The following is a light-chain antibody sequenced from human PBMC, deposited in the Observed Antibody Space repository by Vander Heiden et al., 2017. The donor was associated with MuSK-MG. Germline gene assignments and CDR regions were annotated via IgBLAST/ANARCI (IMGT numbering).Light chain of an antibody. CDR3: QVWDSSSDQV. V-gene: IGLV3-21*02. CDR2: DES. CDR1: NIGSKG. Sequence: SYVLTQPPSVSVAPGQTASITCGGNNIGSKGVHWYQQKPGQAPVRVVYDESDRPSGIPERVSGSNSGNTATLTISRVEAGDEADDYCQVWDSSSDQVFGTGIKVTVL. J-gene: IGLJ1*01.